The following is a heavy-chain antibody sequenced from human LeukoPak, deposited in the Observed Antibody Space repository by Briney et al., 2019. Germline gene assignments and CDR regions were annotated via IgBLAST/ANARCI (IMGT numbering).Heavy chain of an antibody. D-gene: IGHD3-3*01. CDR3: ARHNYDFWGGYTIAY. Sequence: PSETLSLTCAVSGYSISSGYYWGWIRQPPGKGLEWIGSIYHSGSTYYNPSLKSRVTISVDTSKNQFSLKLSSVTAADTAVYYCARHNYDFWGGYTIAYWGQGTLVTVSS. V-gene: IGHV4-38-2*01. J-gene: IGHJ4*02. CDR1: GYSISSGYY. CDR2: IYHSGST.